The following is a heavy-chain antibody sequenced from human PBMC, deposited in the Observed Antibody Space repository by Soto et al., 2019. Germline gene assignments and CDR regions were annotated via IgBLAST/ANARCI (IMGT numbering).Heavy chain of an antibody. CDR2: VKIKTDGGTT. Sequence: GGSLRLSCAASGFTFSNAWMNWVRQAPGKGLEWVGRVKIKTDGGTTDYAAPVKGRFTISRDDSENTLYLQMSSLKIEDTAVYYCTRVRSIAAAGSRYFDYWGQGILVTVSS. J-gene: IGHJ4*02. V-gene: IGHV3-15*07. D-gene: IGHD6-13*01. CDR3: TRVRSIAAAGSRYFDY. CDR1: GFTFSNAW.